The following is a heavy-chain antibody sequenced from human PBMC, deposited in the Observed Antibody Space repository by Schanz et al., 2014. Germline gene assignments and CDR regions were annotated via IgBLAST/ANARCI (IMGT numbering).Heavy chain of an antibody. CDR1: GYIFINSG. D-gene: IGHD5-12*01. CDR3: ARGIGGYGANNYFDY. Sequence: QIQLVQSGPEVKKPGATVKVSCKASGYIFINSGISWVRQAPGQGLEWMGWISVYNGNTKYPQKLQGRVTMTTDTSTNTAYMELSSLRSEDTAVYSCARGIGGYGANNYFDYWGQGTLVTVSS. CDR2: ISVYNGNT. V-gene: IGHV1-18*01. J-gene: IGHJ4*02.